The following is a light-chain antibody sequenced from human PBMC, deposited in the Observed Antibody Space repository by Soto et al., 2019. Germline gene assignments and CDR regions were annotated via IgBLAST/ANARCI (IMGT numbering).Light chain of an antibody. Sequence: DIQMTQSPSSLSASVGDRVTITCRASQGISSYLAWYRQKPGKVPEVLIYSASALQSGVPSRFSGSGSGTDFTLTISSLQPEYVATYYCQNYGSAPLAFGGGTKVEIK. J-gene: IGKJ4*01. CDR2: SAS. V-gene: IGKV1-27*01. CDR1: QGISSY. CDR3: QNYGSAPLA.